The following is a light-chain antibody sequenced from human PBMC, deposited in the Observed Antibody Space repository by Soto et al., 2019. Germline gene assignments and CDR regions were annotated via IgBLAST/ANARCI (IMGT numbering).Light chain of an antibody. CDR2: GAS. J-gene: IGKJ3*01. CDR1: QSVSSSY. Sequence: EIVLTQSPGTLSLSPGERATLSCRASQSVSSSYLAWYQQKPGQAPRLFIYGASSRATGIPDRFSGSGSGTDFTLTISSLQSEDFAVYHCQQYNNWPPFNFGPGTKVDIK. V-gene: IGKV3-20*01. CDR3: QQYNNWPPFN.